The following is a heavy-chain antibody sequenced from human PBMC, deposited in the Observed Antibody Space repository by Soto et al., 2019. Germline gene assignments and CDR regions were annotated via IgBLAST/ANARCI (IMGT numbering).Heavy chain of an antibody. CDR2: FDPEDGET. J-gene: IGHJ5*02. D-gene: IGHD6-13*01. V-gene: IGHV1-24*01. CDR1: GYTLTELS. Sequence: GASVKVSCKVSGYTLTELSMHWVRQAPGKGLEWMGGFDPEDGETIYAQKFQGRVTMTEDTSTDTAYMELSSLRSEDTAVYYCATKIAAAGLGPLNWLDPWGQGTLVTVSS. CDR3: ATKIAAAGLGPLNWLDP.